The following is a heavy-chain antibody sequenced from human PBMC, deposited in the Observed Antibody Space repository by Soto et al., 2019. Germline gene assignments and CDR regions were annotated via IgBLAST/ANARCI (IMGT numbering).Heavy chain of an antibody. V-gene: IGHV3-33*01. CDR1: GFSFSSYG. CDR2: IWFDGSKQ. J-gene: IGHJ6*02. D-gene: IGHD3-10*01. CDR3: ARELLYCSWSRDFHYYGMDV. Sequence: QVQLVESGGGVVQPGRSLRLSCAASGFSFSSYGIHWVRQAPGKGLQWVAVIWFDGSKQYYADFVKGRFTVSRDNSKNTLYLQMNRLRAEDTAVYYCARELLYCSWSRDFHYYGMDVWGQGTTVTVSS.